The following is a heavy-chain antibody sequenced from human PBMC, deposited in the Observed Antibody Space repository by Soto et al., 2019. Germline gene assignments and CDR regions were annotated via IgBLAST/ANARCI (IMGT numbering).Heavy chain of an antibody. CDR3: ARDRAGDIVVVPAANTYRWFDP. V-gene: IGHV4-31*03. J-gene: IGHJ5*02. D-gene: IGHD2-2*01. CDR2: IYYSGST. CDR1: GGSISSGGYY. Sequence: PSETLSLTCTVSGGSISSGGYYWSWIRHHPGKGLEWIGYIYYSGSTYYNPSLKRRVTISVDTSKNQFSLKLSSVTAADTAVYYCARDRAGDIVVVPAANTYRWFDPWGQGTLVTVSS.